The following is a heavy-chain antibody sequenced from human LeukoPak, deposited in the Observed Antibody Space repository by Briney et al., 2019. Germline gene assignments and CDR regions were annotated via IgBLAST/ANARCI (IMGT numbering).Heavy chain of an antibody. Sequence: SETLSLTCTVSGGSISSYCWSWIRQPAGKGLEWIGRIYTSGSTNYNPSLKSRVTMSVDTSKNQFSLKLSSVTAADTAVYYCARVRGTDCRSTSCYGQDYYYYYYMDVWGKGTTVTVSS. J-gene: IGHJ6*03. CDR3: ARVRGTDCRSTSCYGQDYYYYYYMDV. CDR2: IYTSGST. D-gene: IGHD2-2*01. CDR1: GGSISSYC. V-gene: IGHV4-4*07.